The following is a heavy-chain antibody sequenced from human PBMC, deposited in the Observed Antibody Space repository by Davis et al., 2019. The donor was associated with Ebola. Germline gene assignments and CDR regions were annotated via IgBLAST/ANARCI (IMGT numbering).Heavy chain of an antibody. V-gene: IGHV3-33*01. CDR2: IWYDGSNK. D-gene: IGHD3-22*01. J-gene: IGHJ3*02. Sequence: GESLKISCAASGFTFSSYGMHWVRQAPGKGLEWVAVIWYDGSNKYYADSVKGRFTISRDNSKNTLNLQMNSLRAEDTAVYYCARANDYYDSNGAFDIWGQGTMVTVSS. CDR3: ARANDYYDSNGAFDI. CDR1: GFTFSSYG.